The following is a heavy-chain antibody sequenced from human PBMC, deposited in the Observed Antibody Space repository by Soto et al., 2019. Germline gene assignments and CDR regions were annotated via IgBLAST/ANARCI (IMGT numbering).Heavy chain of an antibody. D-gene: IGHD1-1*01. CDR1: GYTFSDYY. CDR3: AREPATAKPEGVDF. J-gene: IGHJ4*02. CDR2: INPNSGGT. Sequence: ASVKVSCKASGYTFSDYYIHWVRQAPGQGLEWMGWINPNSGGTKYAPKVQGGVTMTRDTSITTAYMELSRLRSGDTAVYYCAREPATAKPEGVDFWGQGTLVTVSS. V-gene: IGHV1-2*02.